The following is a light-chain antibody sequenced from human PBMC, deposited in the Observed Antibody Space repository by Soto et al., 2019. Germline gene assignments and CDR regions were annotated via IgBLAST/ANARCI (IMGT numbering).Light chain of an antibody. V-gene: IGKV3-15*01. CDR3: QQYDSWLTWT. CDR1: QRISSN. Sequence: EIVMTQSPATLSVSPGERATLSCGASQRISSNLAWYQQKPGQAPRLLIYGASTRATGIPARFSGSGSGTEFTLTISSLQSEDFAVYYCQQYDSWLTWTFGQGTKVEIK. J-gene: IGKJ1*01. CDR2: GAS.